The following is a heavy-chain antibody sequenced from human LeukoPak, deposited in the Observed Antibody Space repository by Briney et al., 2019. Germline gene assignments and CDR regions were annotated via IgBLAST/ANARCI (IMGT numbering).Heavy chain of an antibody. CDR1: GFTFSSYW. CDR3: ARYSGSYEVNYYYYYGMDV. D-gene: IGHD1-26*01. CDR2: IKQDGSEK. V-gene: IGHV3-7*03. J-gene: IGHJ6*02. Sequence: GGSLRLSCAASGFTFSSYWMSWFRQPPGKGREWVANIKQDGSEKYYVDSVKGRFTISRDNAKNSLYLQMNSLRAEDTAVYYCARYSGSYEVNYYYYYGMDVWGQGTTVTVSS.